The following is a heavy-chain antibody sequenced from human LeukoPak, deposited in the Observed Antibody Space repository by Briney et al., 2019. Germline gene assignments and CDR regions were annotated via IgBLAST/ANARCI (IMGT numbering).Heavy chain of an antibody. CDR1: GFTFSSYA. J-gene: IGHJ4*02. CDR3: ARDGEAYCTNGVCPLGGLDY. Sequence: GGSLRLSCAASGFTFSSYAMHWVRQAPGKGLEWVAGISYDGSNKYYADSVKGRFTISRDNSKNTLYLQMNSLRAEDTAVYYCARDGEAYCTNGVCPLGGLDYWGQGTLVTVSS. V-gene: IGHV3-30-3*01. CDR2: ISYDGSNK. D-gene: IGHD2-8*01.